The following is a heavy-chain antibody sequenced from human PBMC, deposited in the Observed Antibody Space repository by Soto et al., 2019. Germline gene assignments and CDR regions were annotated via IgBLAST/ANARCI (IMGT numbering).Heavy chain of an antibody. Sequence: EVQLLESGGGLEQPGGSLRLSCTASGFTFSTYAMGWVRQAPGKGLEWVSVTVGSGDTTYYTDSVRGRFIISRDNSKNSLFLQMHSLRADDTAIYHCVKGQELVLGYFFDHWGRGTPVTVSS. CDR3: VKGQELVLGYFFDH. CDR2: TVGSGDTT. V-gene: IGHV3-23*01. D-gene: IGHD1-26*01. J-gene: IGHJ4*02. CDR1: GFTFSTYA.